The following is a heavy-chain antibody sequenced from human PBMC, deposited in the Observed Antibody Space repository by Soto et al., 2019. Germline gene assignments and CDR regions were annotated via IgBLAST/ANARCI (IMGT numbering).Heavy chain of an antibody. V-gene: IGHV4-39*01. D-gene: IGHD3-10*01. CDR3: AGPGSGSYSDY. Sequence: QLQLQESGPGLVKPSETLSLTCTVSGGSISSSNYYWGWIRQPPGKGLEWIGTIYYSGSTYYNPALKRRVTIAVDPSQNPFPLKLSPVTPADPAGYYRAGPGSGSYSDYWGQGTLVTVSS. CDR2: IYYSGST. CDR1: GGSISSSNYY. J-gene: IGHJ4*02.